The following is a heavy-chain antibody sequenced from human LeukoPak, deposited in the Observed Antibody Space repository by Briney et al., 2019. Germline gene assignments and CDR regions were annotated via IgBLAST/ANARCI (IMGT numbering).Heavy chain of an antibody. D-gene: IGHD3-10*01. CDR2: ISSSSYYI. J-gene: IGHJ3*02. V-gene: IGHV3-21*04. Sequence: GGSLRLSCAASGFTFSSYSMNWVRQAPGKGLEWISSISSSSYYIYYADSVKGRFTISRDNAKNSLYLQMNSLRAEDTALYYCAKDIFEWDGSGSYRAFDIWGQGTMVTVSS. CDR3: AKDIFEWDGSGSYRAFDI. CDR1: GFTFSSYS.